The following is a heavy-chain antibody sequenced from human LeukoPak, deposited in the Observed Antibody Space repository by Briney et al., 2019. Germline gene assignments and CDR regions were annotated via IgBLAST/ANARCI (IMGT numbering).Heavy chain of an antibody. V-gene: IGHV3-66*02. J-gene: IGHJ1*01. Sequence: LGGSLSLSCAASGLTGSSNYMSLVRQAPGKRLEWVSLIYSGGSTYYADSVKGRFTISRDNSKNTPYLQMNSLRAEETAVYYRAREYYDFWSGSFQHWGEGPLVTVSS. CDR3: AREYYDFWSGSFQH. CDR1: GLTGSSNY. D-gene: IGHD3-3*01. CDR2: IYSGGST.